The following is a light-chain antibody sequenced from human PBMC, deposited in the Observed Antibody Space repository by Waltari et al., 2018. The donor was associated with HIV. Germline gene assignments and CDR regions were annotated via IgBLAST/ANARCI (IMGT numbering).Light chain of an antibody. J-gene: IGLJ1*01. CDR1: SSNLGNND. Sequence: QSVLTQSPSVSETPRQRVTISCSGSSSNLGNNDVTWYQQGPCKAPKLLIYYDDLLSSGVSDRFSGSKSGTSASLAIRGLQPEDEADYFCAACDDSLNGYVFGSGTKVIV. V-gene: IGLV1-36*01. CDR2: YDD. CDR3: AACDDSLNGYV.